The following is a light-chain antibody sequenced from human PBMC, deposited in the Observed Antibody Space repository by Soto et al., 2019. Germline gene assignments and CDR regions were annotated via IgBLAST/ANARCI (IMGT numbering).Light chain of an antibody. J-gene: IGKJ1*01. CDR1: QSVSNSY. CDR3: QQYGTSPWT. V-gene: IGKV3-20*01. CDR2: GAS. Sequence: EIVLTQSPGTLSLSPGERATLSCWASQSVSNSYLAWYQQKPGQAPSLLIFGASSRATGIPDRFSGSESGTDFPLTISSLEPEDSAVYYCQQYGTSPWTFGQGTKVEIE.